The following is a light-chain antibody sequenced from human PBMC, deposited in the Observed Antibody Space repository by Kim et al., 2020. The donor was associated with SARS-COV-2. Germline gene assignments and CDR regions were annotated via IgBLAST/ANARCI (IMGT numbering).Light chain of an antibody. Sequence: SPGERATLSCRASQSVSSNYLAWYQQKPGQAPRLLIYGASSMATGIPDRFSGSGSGTDFTLTISRLEPDDFAVYYCQQYGSSPRTFGQGTKVEIK. CDR2: GAS. J-gene: IGKJ1*01. V-gene: IGKV3-20*01. CDR3: QQYGSSPRT. CDR1: QSVSSNY.